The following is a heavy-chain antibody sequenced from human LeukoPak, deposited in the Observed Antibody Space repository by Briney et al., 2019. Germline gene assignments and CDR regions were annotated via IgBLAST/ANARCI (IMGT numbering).Heavy chain of an antibody. V-gene: IGHV4-39*01. CDR1: GGSISGSDYY. D-gene: IGHD4-11*01. CDR3: ARVTLVTTGYYFDY. Sequence: SETLSLTCAVSGGSISGSDYYWGWIRQPPGKGLEWIGSIFYSGITYYNPPLKSRVTTSVDTSKNQFSLKLTSVTAADTAVYYCARVTLVTTGYYFDYWGQGTLVTVSS. CDR2: IFYSGIT. J-gene: IGHJ4*02.